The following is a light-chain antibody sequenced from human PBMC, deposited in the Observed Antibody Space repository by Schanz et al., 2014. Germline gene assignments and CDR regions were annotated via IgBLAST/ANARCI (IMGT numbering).Light chain of an antibody. CDR2: EVN. CDR3: SSYGAAKM. Sequence: QSALTQPPSASGSPGQSVTISCTGTSSDVGGYNYVSWYQQHPGKAPKLMIYEVNKRPSGVPDRFTGSKSGNTASLTVSGLQAEDEADYYCSSYGAAKMFGGGTKLTVL. J-gene: IGLJ3*02. V-gene: IGLV2-8*01. CDR1: SSDVGGYNY.